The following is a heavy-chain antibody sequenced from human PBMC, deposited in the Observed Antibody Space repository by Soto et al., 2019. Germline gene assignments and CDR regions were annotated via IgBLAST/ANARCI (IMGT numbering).Heavy chain of an antibody. CDR1: GFAFINAW. D-gene: IGHD3-16*02. CDR2: IKSKTAGGTT. J-gene: IGHJ5*02. V-gene: IGHV3-15*01. CDR3: TRDGTITFGGVLVPNWLDP. Sequence: GGSLRLSCAASGFAFINAWMSLVRQSPGKGLEWVGRIKSKTAGGTTDYAAPVKGRFTISIDDSKNTLYLQMKSLKTEDTAVYYCTRDGTITFGGVLVPNWLDPWGQGTLITLYS.